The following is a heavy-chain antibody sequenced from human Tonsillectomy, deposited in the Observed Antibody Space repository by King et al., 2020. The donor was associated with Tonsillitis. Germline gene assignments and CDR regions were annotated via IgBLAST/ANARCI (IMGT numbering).Heavy chain of an antibody. CDR1: GFTFSSSV. CDR3: AKPARDDDFWSGYYSDY. Sequence: VQLVESGGGLVQPGGSLRLSCAASGFTFSSSVINWVRQAPGKGLEWVSAISGGGDSTYYADSVKGRFTISRDNSKNMLYLQMSSLRAEDTAVYYWAKPARDDDFWSGYYSDYWGQGTLVTVSS. D-gene: IGHD3-3*01. J-gene: IGHJ4*02. V-gene: IGHV3-23*04. CDR2: ISGGGDST.